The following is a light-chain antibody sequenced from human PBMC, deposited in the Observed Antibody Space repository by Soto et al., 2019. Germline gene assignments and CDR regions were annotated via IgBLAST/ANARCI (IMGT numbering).Light chain of an antibody. CDR2: DAS. J-gene: IGKJ3*01. V-gene: IGKV1-12*01. CDR3: QQDNKWPLT. CDR1: QGISSW. Sequence: DIQLPQSPSSGSASGGDRFTITCRASQGISSWLAWYQQKPGKAPKLLIYDASSLQSGVPSRFSGSGSGTEFTLTISSLQSEDFAVYYCQQDNKWPLTFGPGTKVDIK.